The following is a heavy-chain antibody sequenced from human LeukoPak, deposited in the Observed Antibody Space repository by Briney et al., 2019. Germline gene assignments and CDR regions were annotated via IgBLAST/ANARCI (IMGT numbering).Heavy chain of an antibody. D-gene: IGHD2-21*02. J-gene: IGHJ6*03. CDR2: ISGSGGST. Sequence: GGSLRLSCAASGFTFSSYAMSWVRQAPGKGLEWVSAISGSGGSTYYADSVKGRFTISRDNSKNTLYLQMNSLRAEDTAVYYCAKAYCGGDCYSDYYYYMDVWGKGTTVTISS. CDR3: AKAYCGGDCYSDYYYYMDV. V-gene: IGHV3-23*01. CDR1: GFTFSSYA.